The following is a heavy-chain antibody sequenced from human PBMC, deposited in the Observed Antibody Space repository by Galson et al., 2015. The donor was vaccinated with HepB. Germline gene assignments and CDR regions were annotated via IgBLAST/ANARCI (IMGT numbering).Heavy chain of an antibody. Sequence: SVKVSCKASGYTFSSYSITWVRQAPGQGLEWMAWINPYNRETHFARKFQGRVTLTINTFTRTAYMELRSLRSDDTAVYYCARGAVVEVVGGSQNNWFAPWGQGTLVTVSS. CDR1: GYTFSSYS. V-gene: IGHV1-18*01. D-gene: IGHD2-15*01. CDR2: INPYNRET. CDR3: ARGAVVEVVGGSQNNWFAP. J-gene: IGHJ5*02.